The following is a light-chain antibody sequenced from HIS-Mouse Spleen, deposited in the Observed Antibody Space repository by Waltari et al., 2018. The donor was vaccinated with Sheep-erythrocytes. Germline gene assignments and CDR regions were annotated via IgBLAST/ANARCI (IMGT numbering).Light chain of an antibody. CDR3: CSYAGSYTFVV. Sequence: HSALTHPLSVSGSPGQSVTISCTGTSSDVGGYNYVSWYQQHPGKAPKLMIYDVSKRPSGVPDRFSGSKSGNTASLTISGLQAEDEADYYCCSYAGSYTFVVFGGGTKLTVL. CDR2: DVS. V-gene: IGLV2-11*01. J-gene: IGLJ2*01. CDR1: SSDVGGYNY.